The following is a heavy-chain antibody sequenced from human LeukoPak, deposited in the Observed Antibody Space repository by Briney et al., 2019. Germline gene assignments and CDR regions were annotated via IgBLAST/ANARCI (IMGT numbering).Heavy chain of an antibody. CDR1: GGTFSSYA. D-gene: IGHD1-26*01. Sequence: SVKVSCKASGGTFSSYAISWVRQAPGQGLEWMGRIIPILGIANYAQKFQGRVTITAGKSTSTAYMELSSLRSEDTAVYYCARLSGSYLYYYGMDVWGQGTTVTVSS. CDR2: IIPILGIA. V-gene: IGHV1-69*04. CDR3: ARLSGSYLYYYGMDV. J-gene: IGHJ6*02.